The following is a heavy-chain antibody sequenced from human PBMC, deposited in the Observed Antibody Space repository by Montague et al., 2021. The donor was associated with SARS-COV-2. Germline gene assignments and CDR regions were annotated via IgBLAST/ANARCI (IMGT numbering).Heavy chain of an antibody. Sequence: SETLSLTCSVSGGSIGSYYWSWLRQPPGKGLEWIGHIHYSGSNTYSHSFKSRVTISIDTPKNQFSLKLSSVTAADTAVYYCARSLAPSGTYYLPYWGQGTLVTVSS. V-gene: IGHV4-59*01. CDR2: IHYSGSN. CDR3: ARSLAPSGTYYLPY. D-gene: IGHD3-10*01. CDR1: GGSIGSYY. J-gene: IGHJ4*02.